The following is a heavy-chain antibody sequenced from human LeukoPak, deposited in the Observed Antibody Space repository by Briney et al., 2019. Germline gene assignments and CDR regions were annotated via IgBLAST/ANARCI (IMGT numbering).Heavy chain of an antibody. Sequence: PSETLSLTCTVSGYSISSGYYWGWIRQPPGKGLEWIGSIYHSGSTYYNPSLKSRVTISVDTSKNQFSLKLSSVTAADTAVYYCARAQVADAFDIWGQGTMVTVSS. CDR3: ARAQVADAFDI. CDR1: GYSISSGYY. CDR2: IYHSGST. D-gene: IGHD5-12*01. V-gene: IGHV4-38-2*02. J-gene: IGHJ3*02.